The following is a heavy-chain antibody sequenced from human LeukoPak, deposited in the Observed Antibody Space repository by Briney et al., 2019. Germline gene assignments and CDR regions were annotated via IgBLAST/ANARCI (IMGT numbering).Heavy chain of an antibody. Sequence: SETLSLTCAVYGGSFSGYYWSWIRQPPGKGLEWIGEINHSGSTNYNPSLKSRVTTSVDTSKNQFSLKLSSVTAADTAVYYCARRRGYSYGTRFDYWGQGTLVTVSS. CDR2: INHSGST. CDR3: ARRRGYSYGTRFDY. CDR1: GGSFSGYY. J-gene: IGHJ4*02. D-gene: IGHD5-18*01. V-gene: IGHV4-34*01.